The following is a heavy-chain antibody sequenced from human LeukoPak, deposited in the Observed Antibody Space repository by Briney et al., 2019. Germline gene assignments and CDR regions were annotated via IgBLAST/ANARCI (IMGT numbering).Heavy chain of an antibody. CDR2: THRSGDT. D-gene: IGHD5-24*01. CDR3: ATRDQSRTYLAPADC. V-gene: IGHV4-4*02. J-gene: IGHJ4*02. CDR1: GVSVSSDNW. Sequence: PSGTLSLTCAVYGVSVSSDNWWTWVCQSPGKGLEWIGETHRSGDTKYNPSLNGRVTISIDNSNNRLSLNLRYVTAADTAMYYCATRDQSRTYLAPADCWGQGTLATVSS.